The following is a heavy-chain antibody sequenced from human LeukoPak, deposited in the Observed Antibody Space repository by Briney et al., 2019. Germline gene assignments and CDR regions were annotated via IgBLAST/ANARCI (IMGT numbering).Heavy chain of an antibody. V-gene: IGHV7-4-1*02. CDR3: ARDLGWVYSYGFDY. CDR1: GYTFTSYA. D-gene: IGHD5-18*01. CDR2: INTNTGNP. J-gene: IGHJ4*02. Sequence: ASVKASCKASGYTFTSYAMNWVRQAPGQGLEWMGWINTNTGNPTYAQGFTGRFVFSLDTSVSTAYLQISSLKAEDTAVYYCARDLGWVYSYGFDYWGQGTLVTVSS.